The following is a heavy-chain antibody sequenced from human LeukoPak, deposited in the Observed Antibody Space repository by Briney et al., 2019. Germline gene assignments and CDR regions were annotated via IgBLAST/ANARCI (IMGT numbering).Heavy chain of an antibody. D-gene: IGHD6-19*01. V-gene: IGHV4-39*01. CDR2: IYYSGST. CDR1: GGSISSDSYY. J-gene: IGHJ4*02. Sequence: PSETLSLTCTVSGGSISSDSYYWVWIRQPPGKGLEWIASIYYSGSTYYNPSLKSRVTISVDTSRNQFSLKLNSVTAADTAVYYCASLAVAGLSEGYWGQGTLVIVSS. CDR3: ASLAVAGLSEGY.